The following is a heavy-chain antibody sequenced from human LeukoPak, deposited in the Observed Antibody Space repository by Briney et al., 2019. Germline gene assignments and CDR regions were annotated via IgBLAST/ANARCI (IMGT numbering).Heavy chain of an antibody. CDR2: INPSGGST. D-gene: IGHD2-2*01. Sequence: GASVKVSCKASGYTFTSYYMHWVRQAPGQGLEWMGIINPSGGSTSYAQKFQGRVTMTRDTSTSTVYMELSSLRSEDTAVYYCAKSGYCSSTSCYVLDWFDPWGQGTLVTVSS. J-gene: IGHJ5*02. CDR1: GYTFTSYY. V-gene: IGHV1-46*01. CDR3: AKSGYCSSTSCYVLDWFDP.